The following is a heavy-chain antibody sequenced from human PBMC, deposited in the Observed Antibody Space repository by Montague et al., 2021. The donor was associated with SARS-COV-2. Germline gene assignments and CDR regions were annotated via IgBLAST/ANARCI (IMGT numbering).Heavy chain of an antibody. CDR2: VDWDDDK. CDR3: ARIHGGTSGSFDY. J-gene: IGHJ4*02. Sequence: PALVKPTQTLTLTCTFSGFSLTTGGMCVTWIRQPPGKALEWLAVVDWDDDKYYTSSLETRLAISKDTFRNQVVLTMTNMDPMDTGTYYCARIHGGTSGSFDYWGQGILVTVSS. CDR1: GFSLTTGGMC. V-gene: IGHV2-70*01. D-gene: IGHD3-10*01.